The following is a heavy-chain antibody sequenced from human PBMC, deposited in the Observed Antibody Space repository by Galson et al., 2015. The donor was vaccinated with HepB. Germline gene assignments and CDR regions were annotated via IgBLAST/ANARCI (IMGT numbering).Heavy chain of an antibody. D-gene: IGHD1-26*01. CDR3: ARGVVGAGDALDI. CDR1: GFSLSTSGMR. J-gene: IGHJ3*02. V-gene: IGHV2-70*04. CDR2: IDWDDDK. Sequence: PALVKPTQTLTLTCTFSGFSLSTSGMRASWIRQPPGKALEWLARIDWDDDKFYSTSLKTRLTISKDTSKNQVVLTMTNMDPVDTATYYCARGVVGAGDALDIWGQGTMVTVSS.